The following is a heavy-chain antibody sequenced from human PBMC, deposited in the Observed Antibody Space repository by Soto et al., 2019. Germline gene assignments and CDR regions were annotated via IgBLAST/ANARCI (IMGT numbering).Heavy chain of an antibody. J-gene: IGHJ3*02. CDR3: AKNGGGDWEDAFDI. D-gene: IGHD2-21*02. V-gene: IGHV3-64*04. CDR1: GFTFSIYA. CDR2: ISTNGGST. Sequence: GGSLRLSCSASGFTFSIYAMHWVRQAPGKGLEYVSSISTNGGSTHYADSVKGRFTISRDNSKSTLYLQMNSLRAEDTAVYYCAKNGGGDWEDAFDIWGQGTMVTVSS.